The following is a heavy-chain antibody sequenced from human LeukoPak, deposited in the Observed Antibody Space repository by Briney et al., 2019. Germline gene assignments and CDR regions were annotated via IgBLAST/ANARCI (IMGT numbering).Heavy chain of an antibody. J-gene: IGHJ4*02. CDR1: GFTFSSYA. CDR2: ISGSGGST. D-gene: IGHD3-22*01. CDR3: AKDGRYSGYVGFDY. V-gene: IGHV3-23*01. Sequence: PGGSLRLSCAASGFTFSSYAMSWVRQAPGKGLEWVSAISGSGGSTYYADSVKGRFTISRDNSKNTLYLQMNSLSAEDTAVYYCAKDGRYSGYVGFDYWGQGTLVTVSS.